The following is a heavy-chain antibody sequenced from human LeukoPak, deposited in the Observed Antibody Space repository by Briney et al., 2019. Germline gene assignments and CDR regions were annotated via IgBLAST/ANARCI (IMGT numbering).Heavy chain of an antibody. J-gene: IGHJ4*02. CDR3: ARVIGSSGYYYYFDY. CDR2: IYYSGSP. V-gene: IGHV4-59*01. D-gene: IGHD3-22*01. Sequence: SETLSLTCTVSGGSISSYYWSWIRKPPGKGLEWIGYIYYSGSPNYNPSLKSRVTISVDTSKNQFSLKLSSVTAADPDVYYCARVIGSSGYYYYFDYWGQGTLVTVSS. CDR1: GGSISSYY.